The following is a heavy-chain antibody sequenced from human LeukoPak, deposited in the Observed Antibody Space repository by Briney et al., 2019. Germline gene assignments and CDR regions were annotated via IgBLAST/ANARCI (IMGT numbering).Heavy chain of an antibody. CDR1: GFTFSTYS. V-gene: IGHV3-48*04. CDR2: ITGSGISTI. D-gene: IGHD3/OR15-3a*01. J-gene: IGHJ4*02. Sequence: GGSLRLSCAASGFTFSTYSMNWVRQAPGKGLEWVSYITGSGISTIHYADSVKGRFTISRDNAKNSLYLQMNSLRAEDTAVYYCARDKDWAFDYWGQGTLVTVSS. CDR3: ARDKDWAFDY.